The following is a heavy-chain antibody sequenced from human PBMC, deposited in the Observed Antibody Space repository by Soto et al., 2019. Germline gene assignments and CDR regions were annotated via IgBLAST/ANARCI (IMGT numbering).Heavy chain of an antibody. J-gene: IGHJ4*02. CDR2: ISGSGGST. CDR1: GFTFSSYA. CDR3: AKDPQWRYFYFDY. D-gene: IGHD6-19*01. V-gene: IGHV3-23*01. Sequence: GGSLRLSCAASGFTFSSYAMSWVRQAPGKGLEWVSAISGSGGSTYYADSVKGRFTISRDDSKNTLYLQMNSLRAEDTAVYYCAKDPQWRYFYFDYWGQGTLVTVSS.